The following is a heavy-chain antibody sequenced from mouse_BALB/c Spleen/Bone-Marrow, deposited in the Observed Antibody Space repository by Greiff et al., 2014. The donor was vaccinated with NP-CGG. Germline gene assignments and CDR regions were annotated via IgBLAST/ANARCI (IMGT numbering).Heavy chain of an antibody. CDR3: ARHDGYFDY. CDR1: GYSITSGYS. V-gene: IGHV3-1*02. D-gene: IGHD2-3*01. CDR2: IYYSGGS. J-gene: IGHJ2*01. Sequence: VQLQQSGPDLVKPSQSLSLTCTVTGYSITSGYSWHWIRQSPGNKLEWMGFIYYSGGSNYNPSLKSRVSISRDTSKNQFFLQLNSVTSEDAATYYCARHDGYFDYWGQGTTLTVSS.